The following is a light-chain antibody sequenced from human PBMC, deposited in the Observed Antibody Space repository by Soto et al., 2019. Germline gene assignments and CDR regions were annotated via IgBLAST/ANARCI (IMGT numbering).Light chain of an antibody. Sequence: EIVLTQSPATLSLSPGERATLSCWASQSIDGYVAWFQQKPGQPPRLLIYDVSNRAVGVPARFSGSGSGTAYTLTINSLEREDVAVYYCQQRRGWPLTFGGGTKVEI. CDR1: QSIDGY. CDR2: DVS. CDR3: QQRRGWPLT. J-gene: IGKJ4*01. V-gene: IGKV3-11*01.